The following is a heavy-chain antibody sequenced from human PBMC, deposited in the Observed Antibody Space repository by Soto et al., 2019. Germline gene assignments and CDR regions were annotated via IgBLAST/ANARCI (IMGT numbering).Heavy chain of an antibody. D-gene: IGHD2-2*01. Sequence: QLQLQESGPGLVKPSETLSLTCAVSGGSISSSYYYWGWIRQPPGRGLEWIGSIYYSGSTYHYNPSLKSRVTISVDTSKNQFSLELSSVTAADTAVYYCARHGGSNTVHFDYWGQGTLVTVSS. CDR3: ARHGGSNTVHFDY. J-gene: IGHJ4*02. CDR2: IYYSGST. V-gene: IGHV4-39*01. CDR1: GGSISSSYYY.